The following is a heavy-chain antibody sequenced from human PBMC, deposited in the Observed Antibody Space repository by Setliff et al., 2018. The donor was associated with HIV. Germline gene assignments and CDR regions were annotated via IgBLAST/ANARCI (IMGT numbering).Heavy chain of an antibody. CDR1: GYSFTQYA. CDR3: AREEYHDCWSGFSN. CDR2: INVGNGNT. Sequence: ASVKVSCKASGYSFTQYAMHWVRQAPGQRLEWMGWINVGNGNTKYSQKFQGSVTITRDTSASTAYMELISLRSEDTAVYYCAREEYHDCWSGFSNWGQGTRVTVSS. J-gene: IGHJ4*02. D-gene: IGHD3-3*01. V-gene: IGHV1-3*01.